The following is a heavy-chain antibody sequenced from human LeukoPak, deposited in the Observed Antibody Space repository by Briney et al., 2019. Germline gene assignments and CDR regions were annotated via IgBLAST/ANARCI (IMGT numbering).Heavy chain of an antibody. V-gene: IGHV1-3*03. CDR3: ARGNGSGYGGNFFGAFDI. Sequence: GASVKVSCKASGYTFTSYAMHWVRQAPGQRLEWMGWINAGNGNTKYSQEFQGRVTITRDTSASTAYMELSSLRSEDTAVYYCARGNGSGYGGNFFGAFDIWGQGTMVTVSS. D-gene: IGHD4-23*01. CDR1: GYTFTSYA. CDR2: INAGNGNT. J-gene: IGHJ3*02.